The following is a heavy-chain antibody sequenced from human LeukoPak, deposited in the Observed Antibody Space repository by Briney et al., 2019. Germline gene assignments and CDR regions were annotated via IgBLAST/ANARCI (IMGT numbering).Heavy chain of an antibody. CDR3: GKTTVGYSSGQKPAWPVDY. D-gene: IGHD5-18*01. CDR2: IFGSGGSP. J-gene: IGHJ4*02. V-gene: IGHV3-23*01. CDR1: GFRVDDYA. Sequence: GGSLRLSCAASGFRVDDYAMHWVRQAPGKGLEWVAGIFGSGGSPHYADPVKGRFTISRDNSRNTVYLQINSLRAEDTAVYYCGKTTVGYSSGQKPAWPVDYWGQGTLVTVSS.